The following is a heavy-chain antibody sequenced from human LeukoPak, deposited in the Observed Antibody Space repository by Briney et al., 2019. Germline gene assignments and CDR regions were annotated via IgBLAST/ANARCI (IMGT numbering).Heavy chain of an antibody. Sequence: GGSLRLSCVVSGVTFSNYWMSWVRQAPGKGLEWVANIKQDESEKYYVDSVKGRFTISRDNAKNSLYLQMNSLRAEDTAVYYCARGSAVTANNFDFWGQGTLVTVSS. CDR3: ARGSAVTANNFDF. J-gene: IGHJ4*02. CDR2: IKQDESEK. V-gene: IGHV3-7*01. CDR1: GVTFSNYW. D-gene: IGHD4-11*01.